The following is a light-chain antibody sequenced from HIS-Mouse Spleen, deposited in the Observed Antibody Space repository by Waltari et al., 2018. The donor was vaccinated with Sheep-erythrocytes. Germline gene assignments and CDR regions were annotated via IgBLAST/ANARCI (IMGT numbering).Light chain of an antibody. CDR3: YSTDSSGNHRV. CDR1: ALPKNY. V-gene: IGLV3-10*01. CDR2: EDS. J-gene: IGLJ2*01. Sequence: SYELTQPPSVSVSPVQTARITCSGDALPKNYAYWYQQKSGQAPLLVIYEDSKRPSGIPERFSGSSSGTMATLTISGAQVEDEADYYCYSTDSSGNHRVFGGGTKLTVL.